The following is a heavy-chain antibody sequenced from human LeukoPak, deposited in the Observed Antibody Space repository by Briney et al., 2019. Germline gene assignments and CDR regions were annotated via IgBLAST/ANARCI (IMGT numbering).Heavy chain of an antibody. CDR3: ARDADIAVAGTEGY. J-gene: IGHJ4*02. CDR2: ISSSGSTI. V-gene: IGHV3-11*01. Sequence: GESLRLSCAASGFTFSDYYMSWIRQAPGKGLEWVSYISSSGSTIYYADSVKGRFTISRDNAKNSLYLQMNSLRAEDTAVYYCARDADIAVAGTEGYWGQGTLVTVSS. D-gene: IGHD6-19*01. CDR1: GFTFSDYY.